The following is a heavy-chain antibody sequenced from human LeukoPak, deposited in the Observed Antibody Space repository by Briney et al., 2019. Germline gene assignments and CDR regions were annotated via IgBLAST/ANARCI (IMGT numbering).Heavy chain of an antibody. CDR1: GFTFSSYG. CDR2: IRYDGSNK. V-gene: IGHV3-30*02. D-gene: IGHD4-17*01. J-gene: IGHJ4*02. Sequence: GGTLRLSCAASGFTFSSYGMRWVRQAPGKGLEWVAFIRYDGSNKYYADSVKGRFTISRDNSKNTLYLQMNSLRAEDTAVYYCATVGTTVTTYFDYWGQGTLVTVSS. CDR3: ATVGTTVTTYFDY.